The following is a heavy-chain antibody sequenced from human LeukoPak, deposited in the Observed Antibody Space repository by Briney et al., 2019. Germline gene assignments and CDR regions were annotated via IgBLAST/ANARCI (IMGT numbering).Heavy chain of an antibody. CDR2: ISGSGGST. D-gene: IGHD6-19*01. Sequence: GGSLRLSCAASGFTFSDYYMSWIRQAPGKGLEWVSAISGSGGSTYYADSVKGRFTISRDNSKNTLYLQMNSLRAEDTAVYYCAKTYSSGWTKFDYWGQGTLVTVSS. J-gene: IGHJ4*02. CDR3: AKTYSSGWTKFDY. V-gene: IGHV3-23*01. CDR1: GFTFSDYY.